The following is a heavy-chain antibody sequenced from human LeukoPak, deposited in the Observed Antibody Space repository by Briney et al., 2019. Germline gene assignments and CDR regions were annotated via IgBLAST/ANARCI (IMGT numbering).Heavy chain of an antibody. CDR3: AGLVGRYSSGLYYYYFDY. V-gene: IGHV4-4*02. D-gene: IGHD3-22*01. J-gene: IGHJ4*02. CDR2: MYLSGTT. CDR1: GDSINSLDL. Sequence: SGTLSLTCTVSGDSINSLDLWSWVRQPPGKGLEWIGEMYLSGTTHSNPSVKSRVTISIDKSKNQFFLNLSSVTAADTAVYYCAGLVGRYSSGLYYYYFDYWAQGTLVTVSS.